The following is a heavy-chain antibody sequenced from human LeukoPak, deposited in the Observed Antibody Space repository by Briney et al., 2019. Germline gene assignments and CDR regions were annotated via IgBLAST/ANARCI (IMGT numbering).Heavy chain of an antibody. Sequence: GGSLRLSCAASGFTFSSYAMSWVRQAPGKGLEWVSAISGSGGSTYYADSVKGRFTISRDNAKNSLYLQMNSLRAEDTAVYYCARQGQLPDYYYYMDVWGKGTTVTVSS. V-gene: IGHV3-23*01. D-gene: IGHD2-2*01. CDR2: ISGSGGST. CDR3: ARQGQLPDYYYYMDV. J-gene: IGHJ6*03. CDR1: GFTFSSYA.